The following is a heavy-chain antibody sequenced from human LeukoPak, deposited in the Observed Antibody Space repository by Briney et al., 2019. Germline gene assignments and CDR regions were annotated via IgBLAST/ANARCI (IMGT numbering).Heavy chain of an antibody. Sequence: GGSLRLSCEASGLSFTNYAMMWVRQAPGKGLQWISTLTGYGGAYYADSGEGRFIISRDISKNTMFLQMYSLRAEDTAVYYCAKGAAAGKVDWFDPWGQGILVTVSS. CDR3: AKGAAAGKVDWFDP. CDR1: GLSFTNYA. J-gene: IGHJ5*02. D-gene: IGHD6-13*01. CDR2: LTGYGGA. V-gene: IGHV3-23*01.